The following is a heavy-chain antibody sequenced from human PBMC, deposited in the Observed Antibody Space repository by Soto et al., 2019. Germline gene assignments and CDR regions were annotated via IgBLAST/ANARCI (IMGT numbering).Heavy chain of an antibody. J-gene: IGHJ4*02. CDR1: GFSFSSHW. D-gene: IGHD6-19*01. CDR3: ASHIKVPGTPFDY. V-gene: IGHV3-74*01. Sequence: GGSLRLSCAASGFSFSSHWMHWVRQAPGKGLVWVSRIHSDGSRTTYADSVKGRFTISRDNAKNTLYLQMNSLRAEDTAVYYCASHIKVPGTPFDYWGQGTLVTVSS. CDR2: IHSDGSRT.